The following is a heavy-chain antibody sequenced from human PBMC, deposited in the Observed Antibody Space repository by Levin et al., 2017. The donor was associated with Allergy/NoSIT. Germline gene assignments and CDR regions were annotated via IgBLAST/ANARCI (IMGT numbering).Heavy chain of an antibody. V-gene: IGHV4-30-2*01. Sequence: SQTLSLTCAVSGDSISSGGYSWSWIRQPPGKGLEWIGYIYHTGSTYYNPSLKSRVTISVDRSKNQFSLRLTSVTAADTAVYYCARTVATYLDTRYYVDYWGQGTLVTVSS. CDR2: IYHTGST. CDR1: GDSISSGGYS. CDR3: ARTVATYLDTRYYVDY. J-gene: IGHJ4*02. D-gene: IGHD4-23*01.